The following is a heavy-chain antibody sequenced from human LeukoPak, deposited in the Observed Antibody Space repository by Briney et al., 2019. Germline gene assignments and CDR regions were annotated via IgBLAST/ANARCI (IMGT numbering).Heavy chain of an antibody. Sequence: PGRSLRLSCEASGFTSRNYWMSWVRQAPGKGLEWVANIKQDGSEKYYVDSVKGRFTISRDNAKNSLYLQMNSLRAEDTAVYYCARVQAWFDPWGQGTLVTVSS. CDR1: GFTSRNYW. CDR3: ARVQAWFDP. CDR2: IKQDGSEK. V-gene: IGHV3-7*04. J-gene: IGHJ5*02.